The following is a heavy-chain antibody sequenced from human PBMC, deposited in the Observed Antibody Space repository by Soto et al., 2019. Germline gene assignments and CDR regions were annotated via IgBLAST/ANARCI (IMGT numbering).Heavy chain of an antibody. V-gene: IGHV1-18*01. J-gene: IGHJ4*02. Sequence: QVQLVQSGPEVKKPGASVKVSCKTSGYTFSNYGFSWVRQAPGQGLEWMGWISGYNGNTNYAQKFQGRVTMTTDTSTNTVYMELRSLRSGDTAVYYCARVLVGGTIPDYWGQGTLVTVSS. CDR3: ARVLVGGTIPDY. D-gene: IGHD1-26*01. CDR2: ISGYNGNT. CDR1: GYTFSNYG.